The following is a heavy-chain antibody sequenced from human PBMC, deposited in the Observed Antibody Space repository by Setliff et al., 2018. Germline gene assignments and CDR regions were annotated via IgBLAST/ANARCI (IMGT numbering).Heavy chain of an antibody. CDR2: ISGHNGKT. CDR1: GFTFTYFG. Sequence: ASVKVSCRASGFTFTYFGISWVRLAPGQGLEWMGWISGHNGKTMYAQKFQDRVVMTTDTDTGTAYMGLRSLRFDDSAIYYCAKEPAVSLTEAVRRSYYDYALDVWGQGTTVTVSS. CDR3: AKEPAVSLTEAVRRSYYDYALDV. J-gene: IGHJ6*02. D-gene: IGHD3-10*01. V-gene: IGHV1-18*01.